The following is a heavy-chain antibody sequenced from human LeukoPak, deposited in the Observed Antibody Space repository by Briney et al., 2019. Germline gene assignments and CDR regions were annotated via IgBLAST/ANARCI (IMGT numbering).Heavy chain of an antibody. Sequence: GESLKISCKGSGYSFTSYWIGWVRQMPGKGLEWMGIIYPGDSDTRYSPSFQGQATISADKSISTAYLQWSSLKASDTAMYHCARFVSGYCSSTSCYPSYFDYWGQGTLVTVSS. D-gene: IGHD2-2*01. CDR1: GYSFTSYW. J-gene: IGHJ4*02. V-gene: IGHV5-51*01. CDR2: IYPGDSDT. CDR3: ARFVSGYCSSTSCYPSYFDY.